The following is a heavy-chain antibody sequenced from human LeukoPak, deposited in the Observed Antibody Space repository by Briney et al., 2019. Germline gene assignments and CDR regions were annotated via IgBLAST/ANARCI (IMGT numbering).Heavy chain of an antibody. D-gene: IGHD4-17*01. CDR2: ISGSDGRT. V-gene: IGHV3-23*01. CDR3: AKRGGSYGDYGDFDY. CDR1: RFIFSDYA. J-gene: IGHJ4*02. Sequence: GGSLRLSCAASRFIFSDYAMSWVRQAPGKGLEWVSTISGSDGRTYYADSVKGRFSISRDNSKGTLYLHMDSLRAEDTAVYYCAKRGGSYGDYGDFDYWGLGTLVTVSS.